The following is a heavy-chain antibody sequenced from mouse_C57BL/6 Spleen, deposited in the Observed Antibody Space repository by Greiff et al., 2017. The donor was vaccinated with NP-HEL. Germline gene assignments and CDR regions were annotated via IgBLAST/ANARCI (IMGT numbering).Heavy chain of an antibody. Sequence: EVKVVESGGGLVQPGGSLKLSCAASGFTFSDYYMYWVRQTPEKRLEWVAYISNGGGSTYYPDTVKGRFTISRDNAKNTLYLQMSRLKSEDTAMYYCARRDWEAMDYWGQGTSVTVSS. CDR2: ISNGGGST. J-gene: IGHJ4*01. D-gene: IGHD4-1*01. CDR3: ARRDWEAMDY. V-gene: IGHV5-12*01. CDR1: GFTFSDYY.